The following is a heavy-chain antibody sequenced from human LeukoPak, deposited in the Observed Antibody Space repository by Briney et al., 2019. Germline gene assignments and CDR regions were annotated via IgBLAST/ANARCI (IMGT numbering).Heavy chain of an antibody. CDR2: IKLDGSEK. CDR3: ARDANWASDY. V-gene: IGHV3-7*04. CDR1: GFTFRSYW. J-gene: IGHJ4*02. D-gene: IGHD2-8*01. Sequence: GGSLRLSCAASGFTFRSYWLSWFRQAPGKGLEWVANIKLDGSEKYYVDSVKGRFTVSRDNAKNSLYLQMNSLRAEDTAVYYCARDANWASDYWGQGTLVTVSS.